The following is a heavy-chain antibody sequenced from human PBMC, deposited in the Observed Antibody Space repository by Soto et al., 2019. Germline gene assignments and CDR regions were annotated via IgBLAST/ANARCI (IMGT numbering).Heavy chain of an antibody. CDR1: GFTFSSYS. V-gene: IGHV3-21*01. Sequence: GGSLRLSCAASGFTFSSYSMNWVRQAPGKGLEWVSSISSSSSYIYYADSVKGRFTISRDNAKNSLYLQMNSLRAEDTAVYYCAIDMVRETYYDILTGYYSSWFDPWGQGTLVTVSS. D-gene: IGHD3-9*01. CDR2: ISSSSSYI. CDR3: AIDMVRETYYDILTGYYSSWFDP. J-gene: IGHJ5*02.